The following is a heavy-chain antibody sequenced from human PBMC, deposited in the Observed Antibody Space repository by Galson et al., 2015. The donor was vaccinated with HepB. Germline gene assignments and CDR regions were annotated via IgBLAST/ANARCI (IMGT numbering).Heavy chain of an antibody. V-gene: IGHV3-11*03. Sequence: SLRLSCAASGFTFSDYFVTWIRQAPGKGLEWVSYISSSSTYTNYADSVRGRFTISGDDAKNSLFLQMNSLRAEDTAVYYCASGYEEKFDYWGQGTLVTVSS. CDR1: GFTFSDYF. J-gene: IGHJ4*02. CDR3: ASGYEEKFDY. D-gene: IGHD5-12*01. CDR2: ISSSSTYT.